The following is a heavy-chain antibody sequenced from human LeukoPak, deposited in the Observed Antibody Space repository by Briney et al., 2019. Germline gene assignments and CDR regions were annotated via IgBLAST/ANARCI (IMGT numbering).Heavy chain of an antibody. J-gene: IGHJ5*02. CDR1: GFTFSSYG. D-gene: IGHD5/OR15-5a*01. Sequence: GGSLRLSCAAPGFTFSSYGINWVRQVPGKGLEWVAFLRYDGSNKYYADPVKGRFTISRDNSKNTLFLQMNSLRADDTAVYYCARVLSTRVQYSWVDAWGQGTLVTVSS. CDR2: LRYDGSNK. CDR3: ARVLSTRVQYSWVDA. V-gene: IGHV3-30*02.